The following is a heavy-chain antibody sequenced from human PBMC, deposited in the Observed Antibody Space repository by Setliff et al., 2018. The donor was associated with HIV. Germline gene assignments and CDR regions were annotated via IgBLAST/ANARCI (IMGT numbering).Heavy chain of an antibody. V-gene: IGHV3-48*01. Sequence: GGSLRLSCAASGFIFSSYSMNWVRQAPGKGLEWVSYISSSSSSTYYADSVKGRLTISRDNAKNALYLFMHSLRAEDTAVYFCAPRSGLVGTTPAAVDHWGQGTLVTVSS. CDR1: GFIFSSYS. CDR2: ISSSSSST. CDR3: APRSGLVGTTPAAVDH. J-gene: IGHJ4*02. D-gene: IGHD1-26*01.